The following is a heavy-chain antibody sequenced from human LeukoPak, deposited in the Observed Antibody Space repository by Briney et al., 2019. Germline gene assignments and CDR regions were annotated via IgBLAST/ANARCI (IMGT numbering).Heavy chain of an antibody. Sequence: PSETLSLTCTVSGGSISSYYWSWIRRPPGKGLEWIGYIYYSGSTNYNPSLKSRVTISVDTSKNQFSLKLSSVTAADSAVYYCARQRKMGIAVAGTGGWFDPWGQGTLVTVSS. D-gene: IGHD6-19*01. J-gene: IGHJ5*02. V-gene: IGHV4-59*08. CDR2: IYYSGST. CDR3: ARQRKMGIAVAGTGGWFDP. CDR1: GGSISSYY.